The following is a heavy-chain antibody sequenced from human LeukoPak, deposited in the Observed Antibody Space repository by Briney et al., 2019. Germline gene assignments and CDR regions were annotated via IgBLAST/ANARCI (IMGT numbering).Heavy chain of an antibody. D-gene: IGHD4-17*01. Sequence: ASVTVSCKASGYTFTSYGISWVRQAPGQGLEWMGWISAYNGNTNYAQKLQGRVTVTTDTSTSTAYMELRSLRSDDTAVYYCAASDYGDVFDYWGQGTLVTVSS. CDR1: GYTFTSYG. CDR2: ISAYNGNT. CDR3: AASDYGDVFDY. V-gene: IGHV1-18*04. J-gene: IGHJ4*02.